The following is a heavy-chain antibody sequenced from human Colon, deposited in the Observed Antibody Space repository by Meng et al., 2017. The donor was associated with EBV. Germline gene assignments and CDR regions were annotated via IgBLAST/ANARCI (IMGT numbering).Heavy chain of an antibody. Sequence: QVQLVQSGAEGKKPGASVKVSCQASGYTFTGYYMHWVRQAPGQGLEWMGRINPNSGGTNYAQKFQGRVTMTRDTSISTAYMELSRLRSDDTAVYYCAHQAVAGTRGWFDPWGQGTLVTVSS. CDR3: AHQAVAGTRGWFDP. V-gene: IGHV1-2*06. CDR1: GYTFTGYY. D-gene: IGHD6-19*01. CDR2: INPNSGGT. J-gene: IGHJ5*02.